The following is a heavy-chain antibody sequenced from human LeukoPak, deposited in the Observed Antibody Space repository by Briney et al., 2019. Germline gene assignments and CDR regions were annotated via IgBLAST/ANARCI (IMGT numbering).Heavy chain of an antibody. CDR3: ARVKEWLLLRLFDY. CDR1: GYTFTRYY. J-gene: IGHJ4*02. V-gene: IGHV1-46*01. Sequence: ASVKVSCKASGYTFTRYYIHRVRQAPGHGLEWMGIINPSGGSTSYAQKFQGRVTMTTDTSTSTAYMELRSLRSDDTAVYYCARVKEWLLLRLFDYWGQGTLVTVSS. D-gene: IGHD3-22*01. CDR2: INPSGGST.